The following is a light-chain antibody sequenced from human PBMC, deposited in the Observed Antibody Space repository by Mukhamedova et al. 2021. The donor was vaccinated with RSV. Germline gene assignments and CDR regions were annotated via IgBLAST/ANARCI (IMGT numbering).Light chain of an antibody. CDR2: DAF. V-gene: IGKV1-33*01. CDR3: QQYDKVPLT. Sequence: WYQRRVHGKAPKLLIYDAFNLERGVPSRFSGSGSRAAYTLTINRLQPEDIATYYCQQYDKVPLTFGGGTKVEIK. J-gene: IGKJ4*01.